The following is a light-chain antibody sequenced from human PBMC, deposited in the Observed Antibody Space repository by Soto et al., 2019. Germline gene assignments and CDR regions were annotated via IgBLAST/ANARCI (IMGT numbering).Light chain of an antibody. CDR2: DVN. Sequence: QSALTQPRSVSGSPGQSVTISCTGTSSNVGGYNFVTWYQQHQGKAPKLMIYDVNKRPSGVPHRFSGSKSGNTASLTISGLQAEDEADYYCCSYAGSYVVFGGGTKLTVL. CDR3: CSYAGSYVV. J-gene: IGLJ2*01. CDR1: SSNVGGYNF. V-gene: IGLV2-11*01.